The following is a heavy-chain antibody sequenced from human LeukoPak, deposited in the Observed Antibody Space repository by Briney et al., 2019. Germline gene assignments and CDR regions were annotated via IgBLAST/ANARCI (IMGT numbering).Heavy chain of an antibody. V-gene: IGHV1-24*01. CDR1: RYTLHELS. J-gene: IGHJ4*02. CDR3: ATAGPYYYDSSGYYPRKYYFDY. D-gene: IGHD3-22*01. Sequence: ASVTVSRKVSRYTLHELSMHWVGQAPGKGRAGMGGFDPEDCETLHAQKFQGRVTMTEDTSTDTAYMELSSLRSEDTAVYYCATAGPYYYDSSGYYPRKYYFDYGGQGTLVTVSS. CDR2: FDPEDCET.